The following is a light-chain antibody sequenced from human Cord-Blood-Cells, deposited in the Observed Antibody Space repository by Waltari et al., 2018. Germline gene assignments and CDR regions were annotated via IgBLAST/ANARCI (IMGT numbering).Light chain of an antibody. J-gene: IGLJ2*01. CDR2: EGS. Sequence: QSALTQPASVSGSPGQSITISCTGTSRDVGSYNLVSWYQQHPGKAPKLMIYEGSKRPSGVSNLFSGSKSGNTASLTISGLQAEDEADYYCCSYAGSSTLFGGGTKLTVL. CDR1: SRDVGSYNL. V-gene: IGLV2-23*01. CDR3: CSYAGSSTL.